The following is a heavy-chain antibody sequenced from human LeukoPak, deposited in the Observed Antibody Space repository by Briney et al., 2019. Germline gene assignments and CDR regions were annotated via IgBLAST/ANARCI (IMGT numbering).Heavy chain of an antibody. CDR3: ARRSSSSGNDY. V-gene: IGHV3-48*01. CDR1: GFTFSSYA. D-gene: IGHD6-6*01. J-gene: IGHJ4*02. Sequence: GGSLRLSCAASGFTFSSYAMSWVRQAPGKGLEWVSAISSSSSTIYYADSVKGRFTISRDNAKNSLYLQMNSLRAEDTAVYYCARRSSSSGNDYWGQGTLVTVSS. CDR2: ISSSSSTI.